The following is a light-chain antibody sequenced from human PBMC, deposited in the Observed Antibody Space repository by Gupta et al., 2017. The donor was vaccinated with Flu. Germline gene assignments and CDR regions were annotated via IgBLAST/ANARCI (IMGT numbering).Light chain of an antibody. Sequence: GKTTPSCRAGQSVSSYLAWYQQKPGQTPTLLIYAASNRATSAPARFSGSGSGTDFTLTISSLEPEDFAVYYCQQRRDWPRITFGQGTRLEIK. V-gene: IGKV3-11*01. J-gene: IGKJ5*01. CDR2: AAS. CDR3: QQRRDWPRIT. CDR1: QSVSSY.